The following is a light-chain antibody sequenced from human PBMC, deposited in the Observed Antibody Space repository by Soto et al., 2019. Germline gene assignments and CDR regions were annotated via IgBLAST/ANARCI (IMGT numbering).Light chain of an antibody. CDR3: HVWDSSTVV. CDR1: NIGSKS. J-gene: IGLJ2*01. Sequence: SYELTQPLSVSVALGQTARITCGGNNIGSKSVHWYQQKPGQAPVLVIYRDGYRPSGIPERFSGSTSGNTATLTISRAQAGDEADYYCHVWDSSTVVFGGGTKLTFL. CDR2: RDG. V-gene: IGLV3-9*01.